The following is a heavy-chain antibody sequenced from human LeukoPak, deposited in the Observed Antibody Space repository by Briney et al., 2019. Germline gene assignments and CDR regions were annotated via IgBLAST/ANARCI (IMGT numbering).Heavy chain of an antibody. CDR1: GGTFSSYA. CDR2: IIPIFGTA. CDR3: ARTGVSQRRYFDWQSTFFDY. V-gene: IGHV1-69*13. Sequence: SVKVSCKASGGTFSSYAISWVRQAPGQGLEWMGGIIPIFGTANYAQKFQGRVTITADESTSTAYMELSSLRSEDTAVYYCARTGVSQRRYFDWQSTFFDYWGQGTLVTVSS. D-gene: IGHD3-9*01. J-gene: IGHJ4*02.